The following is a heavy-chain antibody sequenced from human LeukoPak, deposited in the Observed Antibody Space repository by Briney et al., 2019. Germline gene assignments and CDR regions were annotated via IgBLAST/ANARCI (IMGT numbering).Heavy chain of an antibody. CDR3: TRDRWIDN. CDR2: INMDGSEE. Sequence: QPGGSLRLSCAASGLIFSNYWMTWVRQAPGKGLEWVANINMDGSEENYVDSVKGRFTISRANAKTSLYLRMNSLRADDTAGYYCTRDRWIDNWGQRTLVTASS. D-gene: IGHD3-16*02. J-gene: IGHJ4*02. CDR1: GLIFSNYW. V-gene: IGHV3-7*01.